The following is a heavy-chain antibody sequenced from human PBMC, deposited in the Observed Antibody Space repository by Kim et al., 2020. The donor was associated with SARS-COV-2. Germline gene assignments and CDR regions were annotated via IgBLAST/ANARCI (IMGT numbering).Heavy chain of an antibody. CDR2: ISSSSSTI. V-gene: IGHV3-48*02. CDR3: ARLVGYYGSGSPGT. CDR1: GFTFSSYS. Sequence: GGSLRLSCAASGFTFSSYSMNWVRQAPGKGLEWVSYISSSSSTICYADSVKGRFTISRDNAKNSLYLQMNSLRDEDTAVYYCARLVGYYGSGSPGTWGQGTLVTVSS. D-gene: IGHD3-10*01. J-gene: IGHJ4*02.